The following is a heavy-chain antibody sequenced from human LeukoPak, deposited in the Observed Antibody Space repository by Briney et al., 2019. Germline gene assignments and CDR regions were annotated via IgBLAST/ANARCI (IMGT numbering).Heavy chain of an antibody. J-gene: IGHJ6*03. CDR3: ARVPAGPPYHYMNV. Sequence: PSETLSLTCTVSGGSISNYYWSWIRQPPGKGLEWIGYIYYSGSTNYNPSLKSRATLSVDTSKNQFSLKLSSVTAADTAVYYCARVPAGPPYHYMNVWGKGTTVTVSS. CDR2: IYYSGST. CDR1: GGSISNYY. V-gene: IGHV4-59*01.